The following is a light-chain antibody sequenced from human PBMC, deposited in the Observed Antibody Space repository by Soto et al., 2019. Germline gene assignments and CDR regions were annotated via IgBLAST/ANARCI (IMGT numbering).Light chain of an antibody. V-gene: IGKV2-30*01. J-gene: IGKJ1*01. Sequence: DVVMTQSPLSLPVTLGQPASISCRSSQSLVYIDGNTYLNWFQQRPGQSPRRLIYKVSNRDSGVPDRFSGSGSGTDFTLKISRVEAEDVGLYYCMQSTHWPRTFGQGTKVEIK. CDR1: QSLVYIDGNTY. CDR3: MQSTHWPRT. CDR2: KVS.